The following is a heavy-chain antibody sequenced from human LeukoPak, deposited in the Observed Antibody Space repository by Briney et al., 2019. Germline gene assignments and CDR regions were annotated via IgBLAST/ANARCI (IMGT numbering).Heavy chain of an antibody. D-gene: IGHD2-2*02. J-gene: IGHJ6*03. CDR1: GFAFSNFA. CDR3: ARDRCSSTSCYNYYYYYMDV. Sequence: GGSLRLSCAASGFAFSNFAMSWVRQAPGKGLEWVAVIWYDGSNKYYADSVKGRFTISRDNSKNTLYLQMNSLRAEDTAVYYCARDRCSSTSCYNYYYYYMDVWGKGTTVTVSS. CDR2: IWYDGSNK. V-gene: IGHV3-33*08.